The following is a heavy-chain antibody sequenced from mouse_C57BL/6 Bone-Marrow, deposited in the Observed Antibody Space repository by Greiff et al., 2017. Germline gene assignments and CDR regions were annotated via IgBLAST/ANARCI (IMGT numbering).Heavy chain of an antibody. J-gene: IGHJ4*01. CDR2: IWRGGST. Sequence: QVQLQQSGPGLVQPSQSLSITCTVSGFSLTSYGVHWVRQSPGKGLEWLGVIWRGGSTDYNAAFMSRLSITKDNSKSQVFFKMNSLQADDTAIYXCAKNGHYSNRYYAMDYWGKGTSDTVSS. CDR1: GFSLTSYG. V-gene: IGHV2-5*01. CDR3: AKNGHYSNRYYAMDY. D-gene: IGHD2-5*01.